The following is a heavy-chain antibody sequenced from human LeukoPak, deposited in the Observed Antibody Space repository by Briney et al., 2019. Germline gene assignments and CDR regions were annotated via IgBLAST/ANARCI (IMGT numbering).Heavy chain of an antibody. Sequence: PSETLSLTCAVYGGSFSGYYWSWIRQPPGKGLEWIGEINHSGSTNYNPSLKSRVTIPVDTSKNQFSLKLSSVTAADTAVYYCARRRDGYNAVRAFDYWGQGTLVTVSS. CDR1: GGSFSGYY. D-gene: IGHD5-12*01. CDR2: INHSGST. J-gene: IGHJ4*02. V-gene: IGHV4-34*01. CDR3: ARRRDGYNAVRAFDY.